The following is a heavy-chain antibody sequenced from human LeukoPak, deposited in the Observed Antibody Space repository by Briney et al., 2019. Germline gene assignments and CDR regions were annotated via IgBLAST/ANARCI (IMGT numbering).Heavy chain of an antibody. D-gene: IGHD3-22*01. Sequence: PGGSLRLSCAASGFTFSSYAMSWVRQAPGKGLEWVSAISGSGGSTYYADSVKGRFTISRDNSKNTVYLQMNSLRADDTAVYYCAHSSGYYGKWGQGTLVTVSS. CDR2: ISGSGGST. V-gene: IGHV3-23*01. J-gene: IGHJ4*02. CDR1: GFTFSSYA. CDR3: AHSSGYYGK.